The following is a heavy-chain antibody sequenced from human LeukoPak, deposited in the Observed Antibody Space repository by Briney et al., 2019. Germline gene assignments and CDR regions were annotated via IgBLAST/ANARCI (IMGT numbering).Heavy chain of an antibody. CDR2: ISWNSGSI. V-gene: IGHV3-9*01. D-gene: IGHD4-23*01. CDR1: GFTFDDYA. CDR3: AKGGRYGANSGAWYFDL. Sequence: PGRSLRLSCAASGFTFDDYAMHWVRQAPGKGLEWVSGISWNSGSIGYADSVKGRFTISRDNAKNSLYLQMNSLRAEDTALYYCAKGGRYGANSGAWYFDLWGRGTLVTVSS. J-gene: IGHJ2*01.